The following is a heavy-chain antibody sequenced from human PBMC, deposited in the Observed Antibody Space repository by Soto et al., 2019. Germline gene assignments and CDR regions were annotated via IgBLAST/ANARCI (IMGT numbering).Heavy chain of an antibody. CDR2: MNPNSGNT. Sequence: GASVKVSCKASGSTFTSYDINWVRQATGQGLEWMGWMNPNSGNTGYAQKFQGRVTMTRNTSISTAYMELSSLRSEDTAVYYCARVRVWGSYRAPRGMDVWGQGTTVTVSS. J-gene: IGHJ6*02. V-gene: IGHV1-8*01. D-gene: IGHD3-16*02. CDR1: GSTFTSYD. CDR3: ARVRVWGSYRAPRGMDV.